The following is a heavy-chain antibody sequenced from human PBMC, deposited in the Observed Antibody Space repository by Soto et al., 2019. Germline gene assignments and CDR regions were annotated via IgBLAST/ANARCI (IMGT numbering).Heavy chain of an antibody. V-gene: IGHV3-21*01. J-gene: IGHJ3*02. CDR2: ISSSSSYI. D-gene: IGHD2-2*01. Sequence: GGSLRLSCAASGFTFSSYSMNWVRQAPGKGLEWVSSISSSSSYIYYADSVKGRFTISRDNAKNSLYLQMNSLRAEDTAVYYCVRVRVPAAIWAFDIWGQGTMVTVSS. CDR1: GFTFSSYS. CDR3: VRVRVPAAIWAFDI.